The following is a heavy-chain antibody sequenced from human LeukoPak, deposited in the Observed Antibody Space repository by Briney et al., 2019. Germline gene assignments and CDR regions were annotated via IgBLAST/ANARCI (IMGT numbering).Heavy chain of an antibody. D-gene: IGHD3-3*01. V-gene: IGHV4-34*01. J-gene: IGHJ5*02. CDR2: INHSGST. CDR3: ARGRLYDFWSGYYPNRRGFDP. Sequence: SETLSLTCAVYGGSFSGYYWSWIRQPPGKGLEWIGEINHSGSTNYYPSLKSRVTISVDTSKNQFSLKPSSVTAADTAVYYCARGRLYDFWSGYYPNRRGFDPWGQGTLVTVSS. CDR1: GGSFSGYY.